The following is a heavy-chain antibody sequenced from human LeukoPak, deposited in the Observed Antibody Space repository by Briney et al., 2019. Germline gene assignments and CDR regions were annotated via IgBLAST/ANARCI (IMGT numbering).Heavy chain of an antibody. CDR3: ARGYNWNDAWFDP. D-gene: IGHD1-1*01. J-gene: IGHJ5*02. V-gene: IGHV3-30*03. Sequence: PGGSLRLSCAASGFTFSSYGMHWVRQAPGKGLEWVAVISYDGSNKYYADSVKGRFTISRDNSKNTLYLQMNSLRAEDTAVYYCARGYNWNDAWFDPWGQGTLVTVSS. CDR1: GFTFSSYG. CDR2: ISYDGSNK.